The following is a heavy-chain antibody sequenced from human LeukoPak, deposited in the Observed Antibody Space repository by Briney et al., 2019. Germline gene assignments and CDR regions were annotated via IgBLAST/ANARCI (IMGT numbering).Heavy chain of an antibody. CDR3: ATRSGYENFDY. CDR2: MNPNSGNT. V-gene: IGHV1-8*03. J-gene: IGHJ4*02. Sequence: ASVKVSCKASGYTFTSYDINWVRQATGQGLEWMGWMNPNSGNTGYAQKFQGRVTITRNTSISTAYMELSSLRSEDKAVYYCATRSGYENFDYWGQGTLVTVSS. D-gene: IGHD5-12*01. CDR1: GYTFTSYD.